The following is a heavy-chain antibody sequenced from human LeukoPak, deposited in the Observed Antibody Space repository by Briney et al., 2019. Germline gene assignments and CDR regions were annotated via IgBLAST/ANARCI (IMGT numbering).Heavy chain of an antibody. J-gene: IGHJ3*02. V-gene: IGHV3-53*01. CDR2: IYSGGST. CDR3: ARDQTVPPGDAFDI. CDR1: GFTVSSNY. Sequence: GGSLRLSCAASGFTVSSNYMSWVRQAPGKGLEWVSVIYSGGSTYYAESVKGRFTISRVNSKNTLYLQMNSLRAEDTAVYYCARDQTVPPGDAFDIWGQGTMVTVSS. D-gene: IGHD4-17*01.